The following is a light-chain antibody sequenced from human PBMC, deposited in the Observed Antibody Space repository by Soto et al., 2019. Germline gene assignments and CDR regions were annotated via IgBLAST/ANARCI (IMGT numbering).Light chain of an antibody. CDR3: QQRSNWQVT. J-gene: IGKJ5*01. CDR2: GAS. Sequence: EIVLTQSPGTLSLSPGERATLSCRASQSVSSIYLAWYQQKPGQAPRLLIYGASSRPTGIPDRFSGSGSGTDFTLTISSLEPEDFAVYYCQQRSNWQVTFGQGTRLENK. V-gene: IGKV3D-20*02. CDR1: QSVSSIY.